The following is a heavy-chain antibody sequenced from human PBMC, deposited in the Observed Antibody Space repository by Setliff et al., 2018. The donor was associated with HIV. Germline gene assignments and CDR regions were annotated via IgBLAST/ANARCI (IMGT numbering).Heavy chain of an antibody. J-gene: IGHJ4*02. CDR2: FYYTGTT. CDR3: ARGNYYNLWADPFDY. V-gene: IGHV4-39*07. CDR1: DNSLNSHDFY. Sequence: KPSETLSLTCSVSDNSLNSHDFYWGWIRQPPGKGLEWIGNFYYTGTTYYNSSLKSRVTISVDTSKNQVSLKLTSMTAADTAIYYCARGNYYNLWADPFDYWGQGTLVTVSS. D-gene: IGHD3-3*01.